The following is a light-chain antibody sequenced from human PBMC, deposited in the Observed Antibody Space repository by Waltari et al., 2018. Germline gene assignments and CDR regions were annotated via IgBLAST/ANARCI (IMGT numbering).Light chain of an antibody. CDR2: GAS. CDR3: QHYVGWPPAYT. V-gene: IGKV3-15*01. Sequence: IVMTQSPVTLSVAPGERATPSCRASQSIRSSLAWYQQRPGPAPRLLIYGASTRATGIAARFRGSGYGTDFSLTISSLQSEDFGIYYCQHYVGWPPAYTFGQGTKLEIK. CDR1: QSIRSS. J-gene: IGKJ2*01.